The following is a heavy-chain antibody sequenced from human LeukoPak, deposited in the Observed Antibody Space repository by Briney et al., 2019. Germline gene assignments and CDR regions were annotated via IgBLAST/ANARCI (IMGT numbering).Heavy chain of an antibody. CDR3: ATDRGSSWYYFDY. Sequence: PSETLSLTCTVSGGSISSGSYYLSWIRQPAGKGLEWIGRIYTSGITNYNPSLKSRVTISVDTSKNQFSLKLSSVTAADTAVYYCATDRGSSWYYFDYWGQGTLVTVSS. V-gene: IGHV4-61*02. CDR2: IYTSGIT. D-gene: IGHD6-13*01. J-gene: IGHJ4*02. CDR1: GGSISSGSYY.